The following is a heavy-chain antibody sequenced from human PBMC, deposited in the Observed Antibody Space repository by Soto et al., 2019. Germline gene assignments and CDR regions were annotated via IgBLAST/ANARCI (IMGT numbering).Heavy chain of an antibody. CDR3: ARVDHNTAYFDY. CDR1: GGSISSSSYY. V-gene: IGHV4-61*05. CDR2: IYYSGST. Sequence: PSETLSLTFTVSGGSISSSSYYWGWIRQPPGKGLEWIGYIYYSGSTNYNPSLKSRVTISVDTSKNQFSLKLSSVTAADTAVYYCARVDHNTAYFDYWGQGTLVTVSS. D-gene: IGHD2-21*02. J-gene: IGHJ4*02.